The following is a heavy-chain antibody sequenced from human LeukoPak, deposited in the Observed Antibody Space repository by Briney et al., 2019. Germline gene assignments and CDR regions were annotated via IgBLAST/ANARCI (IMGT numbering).Heavy chain of an antibody. CDR3: ARDRGYSGYDQNNWFDP. D-gene: IGHD5-12*01. CDR1: GYTFTSYY. V-gene: IGHV1-46*01. CDR2: INPSGGST. J-gene: IGHJ5*02. Sequence: GASVKVSCKASGYTFTSYYMHWVRQAPGQGLEWMGIINPSGGSTSYAQKFQGRVTMTRDTSTSTVYMELSSLRSEDTAVYYCARDRGYSGYDQNNWFDPWGQGTLVTVSS.